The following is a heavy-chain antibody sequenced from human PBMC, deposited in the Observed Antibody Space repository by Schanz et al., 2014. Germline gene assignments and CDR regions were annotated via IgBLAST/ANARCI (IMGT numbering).Heavy chain of an antibody. CDR1: GYIFINSG. CDR3: ARDRRLSDRDDLYYFDS. CDR2: ISVYNHNK. D-gene: IGHD1-1*01. Sequence: QIQLVQSGPEVKKPGATVKVSCKASGYIFINSGISWVRQAPGQGLEWMGWISVYNHNKEYDQKFQGRVTMTTDTSTSTAYMALTDLRSDDTAVYYCARDRRLSDRDDLYYFDSWGQGTLVTVSS. J-gene: IGHJ4*02. V-gene: IGHV1-18*01.